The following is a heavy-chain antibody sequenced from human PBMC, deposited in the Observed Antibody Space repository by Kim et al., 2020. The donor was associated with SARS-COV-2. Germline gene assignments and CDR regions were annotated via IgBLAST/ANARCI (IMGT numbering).Heavy chain of an antibody. CDR3: ASDAGQVGTASAEYFQH. J-gene: IGHJ1*01. D-gene: IGHD6-13*01. V-gene: IGHV3-21*01. CDR2: ISSSSRYI. CDR1: GFTFSSYS. Sequence: GGSLRLSCAASGFTFSSYSMNWVRPAPGEGLEWVSSISSSSRYIYYADSVRGRFTISRDHAKNALYLQMDSLGAEDTAMYYCASDAGQVGTASAEYFQHWGQGSLVTAAS.